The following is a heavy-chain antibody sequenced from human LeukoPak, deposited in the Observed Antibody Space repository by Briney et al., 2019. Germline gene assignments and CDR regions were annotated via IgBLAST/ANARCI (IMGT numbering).Heavy chain of an antibody. D-gene: IGHD1-14*01. V-gene: IGHV3-7*01. J-gene: IGHJ4*02. CDR2: IKQDGREK. Sequence: GGSLRLSCAASGFTLSSYWMSWVRQAPGKGLEWVANIKQDGREKYYVDSVKGRFTISRDNAKNSLYLQMNSLRAEDTAVYYCAREANQGYYFDYWGQGTLVTVSS. CDR3: AREANQGYYFDY. CDR1: GFTLSSYW.